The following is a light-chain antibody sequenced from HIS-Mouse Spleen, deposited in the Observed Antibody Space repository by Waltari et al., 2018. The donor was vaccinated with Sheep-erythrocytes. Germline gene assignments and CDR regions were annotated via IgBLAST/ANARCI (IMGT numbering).Light chain of an antibody. V-gene: IGLV3-1*01. Sequence: SYELTQPPSVSVSPGQTASITCSGDKLGDKYACWYQQKPGQSPVLVIYQDSKRPSGIPERFSGSNSGNTATLTISGTQAMYEADYYCQAWDSSTAEVFGGGTKLTVL. CDR3: QAWDSSTAEV. CDR1: KLGDKY. J-gene: IGLJ2*01. CDR2: QDS.